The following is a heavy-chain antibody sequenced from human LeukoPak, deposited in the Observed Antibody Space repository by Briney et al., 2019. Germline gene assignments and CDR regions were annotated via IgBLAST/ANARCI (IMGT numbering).Heavy chain of an antibody. D-gene: IGHD2-21*02. V-gene: IGHV4-61*02. CDR2: IYTSGST. Sequence: SQTLSLTCTVPGGSISSGSYYWSWIRQPAGKGLEWIGRIYTSGSTNYNPSLKSRVTISVDTSKNQFSLKLSSVTAADTAVYYCARESYCGGDCYSEDWGQGTLVTVSS. CDR3: ARESYCGGDCYSED. J-gene: IGHJ4*02. CDR1: GGSISSGSYY.